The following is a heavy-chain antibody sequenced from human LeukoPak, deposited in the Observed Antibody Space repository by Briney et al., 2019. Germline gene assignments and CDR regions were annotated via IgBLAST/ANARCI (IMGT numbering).Heavy chain of an antibody. Sequence: GGSLRLSCAASGFTFSSYSMNWVRQAPGKGLEWVSSISSSSSYIYYADSVKGRFTISRDNAKNSLYLQMNSLRAEDTAVYYCARGDYYDSSGYYPRLDYWGQGTLVTVSS. CDR2: ISSSSSYI. CDR1: GFTFSSYS. CDR3: ARGDYYDSSGYYPRLDY. D-gene: IGHD3-22*01. J-gene: IGHJ4*02. V-gene: IGHV3-21*01.